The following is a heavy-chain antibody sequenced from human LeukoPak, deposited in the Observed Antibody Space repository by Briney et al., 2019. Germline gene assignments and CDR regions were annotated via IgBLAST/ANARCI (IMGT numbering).Heavy chain of an antibody. CDR1: GFTFSSYA. CDR3: ARATWELHYFDY. J-gene: IGHJ4*02. D-gene: IGHD1-26*01. V-gene: IGHV3-33*08. CDR2: IWYDGSNK. Sequence: PGGSLRLSCAASGFTFSSYAMHWVRQAPGKGLEWVAVIWYDGSNKYYADSVKGRFTISRDNSKNTLYLQMNSLRAEDTAVYYCARATWELHYFDYWGQGTLVTVSS.